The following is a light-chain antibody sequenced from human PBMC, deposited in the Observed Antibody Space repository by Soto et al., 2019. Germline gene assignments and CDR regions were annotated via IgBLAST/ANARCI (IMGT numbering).Light chain of an antibody. CDR2: HVN. CDR1: SSDVGGYTY. J-gene: IGLJ3*02. Sequence: QSALTQPASVSGSPGQSITISCTGTSSDVGGYTYVSWYQQHPGKVPKLVIYHVNNRPSGISNRFSGSKSDNTASLTISGLQAEDEADYYCSSYTSSRTVVFGGGTQLTVL. V-gene: IGLV2-14*01. CDR3: SSYTSSRTVV.